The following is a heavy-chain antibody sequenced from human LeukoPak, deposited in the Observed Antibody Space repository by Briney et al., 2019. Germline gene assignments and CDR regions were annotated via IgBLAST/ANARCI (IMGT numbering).Heavy chain of an antibody. J-gene: IGHJ5*02. D-gene: IGHD3-22*01. V-gene: IGHV1-69*13. CDR2: IIPIFGTA. CDR1: GGTFSSYA. CDR3: ARENVPYYYDSSRRYNWFDP. Sequence: ASVKVSCKASGGTFSSYAISWVRQAPGQGLEWMGGIIPIFGTANYAQKFQGRVTITADESTSTAYMELSSLRSEDTAVYYCARENVPYYYDSSRRYNWFDPWGQGTLVTVSS.